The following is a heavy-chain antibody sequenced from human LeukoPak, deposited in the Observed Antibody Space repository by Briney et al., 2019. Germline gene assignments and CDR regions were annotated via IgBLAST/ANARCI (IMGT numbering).Heavy chain of an antibody. V-gene: IGHV1-8*01. Sequence: GASVKVSCKASGYTFTRYDINWVRQATGQGLQWMGWMNPNSGNTGYAQKFQGRVTMTRNTSISTAYMELSSLRSEDTAVYYCARGTARARLLDYWGQGTLVTVSS. CDR3: ARGTARARLLDY. J-gene: IGHJ4*02. CDR1: GYTFTRYD. D-gene: IGHD6-6*01. CDR2: MNPNSGNT.